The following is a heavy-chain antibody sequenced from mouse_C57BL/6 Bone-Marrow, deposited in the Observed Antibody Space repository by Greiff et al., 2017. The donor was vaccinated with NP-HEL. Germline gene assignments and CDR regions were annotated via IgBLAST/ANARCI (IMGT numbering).Heavy chain of an antibody. D-gene: IGHD1-1*01. V-gene: IGHV1-84*01. J-gene: IGHJ2*01. CDR3: ARNPCYYGLDY. CDR2: LYPGSGNT. CDR1: GYTFTDYY. Sequence: QVQLQQSGPELVKPGASVKISCKASGYTFTDYYINWVKQRPGQGLEWIGWLYPGSGNTKYNEKFKGKATLTVDTSSSTAYMQLSSLTSEDSAVYFCARNPCYYGLDYWGQGTTLTVSS.